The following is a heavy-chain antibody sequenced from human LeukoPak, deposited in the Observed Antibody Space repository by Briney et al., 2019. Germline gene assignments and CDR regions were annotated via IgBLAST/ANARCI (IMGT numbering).Heavy chain of an antibody. J-gene: IGHJ3*02. CDR3: ARGGPYSWDGLDI. Sequence: GGSLGLSCAASGFTFSSYWMHWVRQAPGKGLVWVSTINYAGSITPYADSVKGRFTISRDNAKNTLYLQMNSLRDDDTAIYYCARGGPYSWDGLDIWGQGTMVTVSS. V-gene: IGHV3-74*01. D-gene: IGHD2-15*01. CDR2: INYAGSIT. CDR1: GFTFSSYW.